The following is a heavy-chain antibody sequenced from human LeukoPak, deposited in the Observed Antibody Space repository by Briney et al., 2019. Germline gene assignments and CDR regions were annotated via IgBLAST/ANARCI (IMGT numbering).Heavy chain of an antibody. Sequence: GGSLRLSCAASGFTFSSYSMNWVRQAPGKGLEWVSSISSSSSYIYYADSVKGRFTISRDNAKNSMYLQMNSLRAEDTAVYYCARAGDPGVFDYWGQGTLVTVSS. CDR2: ISSSSSYI. CDR3: ARAGDPGVFDY. J-gene: IGHJ4*02. V-gene: IGHV3-21*01. D-gene: IGHD7-27*01. CDR1: GFTFSSYS.